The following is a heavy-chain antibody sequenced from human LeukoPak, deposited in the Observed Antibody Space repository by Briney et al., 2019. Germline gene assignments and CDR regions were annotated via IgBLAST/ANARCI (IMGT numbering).Heavy chain of an antibody. Sequence: GALSLSCAASGFTFSSYWMSWVRQAPGKGLEWVANIKQDGSEKYYVDSVKGRFTISRDNAKNSLSLQMNSLRAEDTAVYYCAREMAMAVAGISWFDPWGQGTLVTVSS. CDR1: GFTFSSYW. D-gene: IGHD6-19*01. V-gene: IGHV3-7*01. CDR3: AREMAMAVAGISWFDP. J-gene: IGHJ5*02. CDR2: IKQDGSEK.